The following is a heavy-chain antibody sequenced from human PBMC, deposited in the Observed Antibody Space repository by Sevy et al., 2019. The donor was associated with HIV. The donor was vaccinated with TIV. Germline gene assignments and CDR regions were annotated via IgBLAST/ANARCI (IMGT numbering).Heavy chain of an antibody. Sequence: GGSLRLSCAASGFSFSSYGMHWVRQAPGKGLEWVALIRYDGSEKYYVESVKGRFTISRDNSKNTLSLQMNSLRAEDTAVYYCAKDRLIWGVPDAFDIWGQGTMVTVSS. J-gene: IGHJ3*02. CDR3: AKDRLIWGVPDAFDI. D-gene: IGHD3-10*01. V-gene: IGHV3-30*02. CDR1: GFSFSSYG. CDR2: IRYDGSEK.